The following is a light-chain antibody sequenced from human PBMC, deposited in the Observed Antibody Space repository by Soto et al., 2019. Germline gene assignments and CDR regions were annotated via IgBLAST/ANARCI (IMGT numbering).Light chain of an antibody. CDR1: QSVSSTY. V-gene: IGKV3-20*01. Sequence: EIVLTQSPDTLSLFPGERATLYCRASQSVSSTYLAWYQQKPGQAPRPLISAASSRATGTPDRFSGSGSGTDFTLTISRLEPEDFAVYYCQQYGSSRWTFGQGTKVEIK. CDR3: QQYGSSRWT. J-gene: IGKJ1*01. CDR2: AAS.